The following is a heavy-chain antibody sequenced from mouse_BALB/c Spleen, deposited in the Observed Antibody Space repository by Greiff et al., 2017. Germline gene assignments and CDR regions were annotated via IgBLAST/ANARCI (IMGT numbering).Heavy chain of an antibody. CDR2: ISNLAYSI. J-gene: IGHJ2*01. CDR1: GFTFSDYG. CDR3: ARVTGTSYYFDY. Sequence: EVQRVESGGGLVQPGGSRKLSCAASGFTFSDYGMAWVRQAPGKGPEWVAFISNLAYSIYYADTVTGRFTISRENAKNTLYLEMSSLRSEDTAMYYCARVTGTSYYFDYWGQGTTLTVSS. D-gene: IGHD4-1*01. V-gene: IGHV5-15*02.